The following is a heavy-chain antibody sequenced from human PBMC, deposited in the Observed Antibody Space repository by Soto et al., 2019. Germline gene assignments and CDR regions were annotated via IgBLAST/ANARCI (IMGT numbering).Heavy chain of an antibody. CDR3: ARLGGHCSSSSCFGFYVMDV. D-gene: IGHD2-2*01. J-gene: IGHJ6*02. V-gene: IGHV4-39*01. CDR1: GGSITSSSYS. CDR2: FYYIENT. Sequence: SETLSLTCAVSGGSITSSSYSWGWVRQPPGKGLDWIVFFYYIENTHYNPSFKSRVTISVDTSKNQFSLILTSVTAADTAVYYFARLGGHCSSSSCFGFYVMDVWGQGTTVTVSS.